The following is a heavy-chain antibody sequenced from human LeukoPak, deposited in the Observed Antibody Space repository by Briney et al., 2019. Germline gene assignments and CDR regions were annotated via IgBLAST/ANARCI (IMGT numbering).Heavy chain of an antibody. Sequence: ASVKVSCKASGYTFTGYYMHWVRQAPGQGLEWMGWINPNSGGTNYAQKFQGRVTMTRDTSISTAYMELSRLRSDDTAVYYCARVTGYYDFWSGYYFGYWGQGTLVTASS. CDR3: ARVTGYYDFWSGYYFGY. CDR2: INPNSGGT. J-gene: IGHJ4*02. V-gene: IGHV1-2*02. D-gene: IGHD3-3*01. CDR1: GYTFTGYY.